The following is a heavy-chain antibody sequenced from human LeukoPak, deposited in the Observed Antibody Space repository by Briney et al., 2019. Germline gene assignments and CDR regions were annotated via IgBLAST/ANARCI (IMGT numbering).Heavy chain of an antibody. D-gene: IGHD1-26*01. CDR3: ARDRGALDY. Sequence: GGSLRLSCAASGFTFTNYWMHWVRQAPGEELVWVSRINSDGSVTRYADSVKGRFTISRDNAKNTVFLQMNSLRTEDTAVYYCARDRGALDYWGQGTLVTVSS. J-gene: IGHJ4*02. CDR2: INSDGSVT. CDR1: GFTFTNYW. V-gene: IGHV3-74*01.